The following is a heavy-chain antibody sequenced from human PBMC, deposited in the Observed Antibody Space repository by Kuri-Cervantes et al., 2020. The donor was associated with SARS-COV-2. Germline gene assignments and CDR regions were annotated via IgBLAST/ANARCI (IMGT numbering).Heavy chain of an antibody. Sequence: SETLSLTCTVSGYSISSGYYWGWIRQPPGKGLEWIGSIYHSGSTYYNPSLKSRVTISVDTSKNQFSLKLSSVTAADTAVYYCARYRAFGAWADAFDIWGQGTIVTVSS. CDR1: GYSISSGYY. CDR2: IYHSGST. CDR3: ARYRAFGAWADAFDI. D-gene: IGHD3-10*01. J-gene: IGHJ3*02. V-gene: IGHV4-38-2*02.